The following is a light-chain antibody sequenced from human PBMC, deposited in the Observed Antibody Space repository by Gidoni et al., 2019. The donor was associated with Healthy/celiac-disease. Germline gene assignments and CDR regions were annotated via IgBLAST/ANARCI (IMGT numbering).Light chain of an antibody. J-gene: IGLJ2*01. CDR1: SSNIGSNT. V-gene: IGLV1-44*01. CDR2: SNN. CDR3: AAWDDSLNGSVV. Sequence: QSVLTQPPSASGTPGPRVTISCSGSSSNIGSNTVNWYQQLPGTAPKLLLYSNNQRPSGVPDRFSGSKSGTSASLAISGLQSEDEADYYCAAWDDSLNGSVVFGGGTKLTVL.